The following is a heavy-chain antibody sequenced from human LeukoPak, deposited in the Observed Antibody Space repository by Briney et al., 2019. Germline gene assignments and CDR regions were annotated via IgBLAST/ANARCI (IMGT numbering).Heavy chain of an antibody. J-gene: IGHJ6*02. CDR3: ARDKFDGMDV. Sequence: ASVKVSCKASGYTFNTYAIHWVRQAPGQRPEWMGWINAGNGNTKSSQKFQGRVTLTRDTSASTAYKELSSLRSEDTAVYYCARDKFDGMDVWGQGTTVTVSS. CDR1: GYTFNTYA. V-gene: IGHV1-3*01. CDR2: INAGNGNT.